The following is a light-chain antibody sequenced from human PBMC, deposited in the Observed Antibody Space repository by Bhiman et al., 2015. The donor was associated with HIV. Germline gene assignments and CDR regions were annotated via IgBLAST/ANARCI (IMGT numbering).Light chain of an antibody. CDR1: SFGKYY. J-gene: IGLJ2*01. CDR2: GEN. CDR3: QSRDSSGSHLL. V-gene: IGLV3-19*01. Sequence: SSGLTQDPSVSVALGQTVRITCQGDSFGKYYATWYQQKTGQAPLLVIFGENNRPSGIPDRFSGSTSGTTASLTISGAQPEDEADYYCQSRDSSGSHLLFGGGTKLTVL.